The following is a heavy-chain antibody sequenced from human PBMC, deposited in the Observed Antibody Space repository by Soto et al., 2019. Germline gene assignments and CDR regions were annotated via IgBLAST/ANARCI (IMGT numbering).Heavy chain of an antibody. Sequence: QVQLVQSGDEVKKPGSSVKVSCKASGGTFSSYTISWVRQAPGQGLEWMGRIIPILGIANYAQKFQGRVTITADKSTSTAYMELSSLRSEDTAVYYCARETRPTVTTFDYWGQGTLVTVSS. D-gene: IGHD4-17*01. J-gene: IGHJ4*02. CDR1: GGTFSSYT. CDR2: IIPILGIA. V-gene: IGHV1-69*08. CDR3: ARETRPTVTTFDY.